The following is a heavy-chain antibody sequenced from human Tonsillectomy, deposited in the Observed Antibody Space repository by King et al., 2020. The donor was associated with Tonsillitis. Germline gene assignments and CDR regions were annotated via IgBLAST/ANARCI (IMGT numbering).Heavy chain of an antibody. D-gene: IGHD1-1*01. CDR1: GFSLTTTGMR. J-gene: IGHJ3*01. CDR2: FDYDDDE. CDR3: ARERGTGFGFDV. Sequence: VTLKESGPALVKPTQTLTLTCTFSGFSLTTTGMRVSWIRQPPGKALEWLARFDYDDDEFYNTSLKTRLTISKDTSKNQVVLTMTNMEPVDTGTYYCARERGTGFGFDVWGQGTMVTVSS. V-gene: IGHV2-70*04.